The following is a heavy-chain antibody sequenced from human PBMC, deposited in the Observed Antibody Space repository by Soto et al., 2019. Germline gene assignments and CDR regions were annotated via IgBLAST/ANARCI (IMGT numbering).Heavy chain of an antibody. J-gene: IGHJ3*01. D-gene: IGHD3-22*01. CDR1: GFTFTGND. CDR2: LYSSGST. V-gene: IGHV3-53*01. CDR3: AARPLLPGAP. Sequence: EVQLVESGGGLIQPGGSLRLSCAASGFTFTGNDMNWDRQAPGKGLEWVSLLYSSGSTYYADSVKGRFTISRDNSNNTLYLQMSSLRAEDTAVYYCAARPLLPGAPWGQGTMVTVSS.